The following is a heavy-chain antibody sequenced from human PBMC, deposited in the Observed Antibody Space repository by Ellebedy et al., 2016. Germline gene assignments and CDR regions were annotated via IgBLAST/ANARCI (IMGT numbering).Heavy chain of an antibody. CDR3: AKNPAGDGYTPFDY. D-gene: IGHD5-24*01. J-gene: IGHJ4*02. CDR1: RFTFSHYA. Sequence: GGSLRLSCAASRFTFSHYAMNWVRQAPGKGLEWVAIIWYDGSSKFYADSVKGRFTISRDNSKDTLYLQMNSLRAEDTGVYFCAKNPAGDGYTPFDYWGQGTLVTVSS. CDR2: IWYDGSSK. V-gene: IGHV3-33*06.